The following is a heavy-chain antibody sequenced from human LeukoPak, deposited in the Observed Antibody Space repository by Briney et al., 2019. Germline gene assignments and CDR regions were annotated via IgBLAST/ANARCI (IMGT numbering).Heavy chain of an antibody. CDR1: GGTFSIYA. CDR3: AAWFGELSPYYYYGMDV. D-gene: IGHD3-10*01. Sequence: GASVTLSFKASGGTFSIYAISWVRQAPGQGLELMGGTIPIFGTANYAQKYQGRVTITADESTSTAYMELSSLRSEDTAVYYCAAWFGELSPYYYYGMDVWGKGTTVTVSS. V-gene: IGHV1-69*13. J-gene: IGHJ6*04. CDR2: TIPIFGTA.